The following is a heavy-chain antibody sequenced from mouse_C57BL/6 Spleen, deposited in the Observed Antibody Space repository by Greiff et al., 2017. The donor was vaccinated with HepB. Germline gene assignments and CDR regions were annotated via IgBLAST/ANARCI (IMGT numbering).Heavy chain of an antibody. Sequence: EVKLQESGPGLVKPSQSLSLTCSVTGYSITSGYYWNWIRQFPGNKLEWMGYISYDGSNNYNPSLKNRISITRDTSKNQFFLKLNSVTTEDTATYYCVTGTGYFDVWGTGTTVTVSS. J-gene: IGHJ1*03. CDR1: GYSITSGYY. D-gene: IGHD3-3*01. CDR3: VTGTGYFDV. V-gene: IGHV3-6*01. CDR2: ISYDGSN.